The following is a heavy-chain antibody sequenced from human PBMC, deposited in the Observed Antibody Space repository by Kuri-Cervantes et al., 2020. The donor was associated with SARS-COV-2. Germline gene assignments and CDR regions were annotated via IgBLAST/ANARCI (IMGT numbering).Heavy chain of an antibody. CDR3: AKDRVGVQDF. CDR1: GFNFSRTG. V-gene: IGHV3-30*18. J-gene: IGHJ4*02. D-gene: IGHD2-21*01. CDR2: ISHDGKNK. Sequence: GESLKISCAASGFNFSRTGMHWVRQAPGKGLEWVALISHDGKNKKCIASGKGRFTISRDNSQNTLYLHMKSLRSEDTAMYYCAKDRVGVQDFWGQGTLVTVSS.